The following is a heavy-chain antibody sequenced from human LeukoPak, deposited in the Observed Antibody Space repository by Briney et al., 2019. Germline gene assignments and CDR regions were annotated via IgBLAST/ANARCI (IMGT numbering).Heavy chain of an antibody. CDR2: VKQNGNEK. CDR1: GFTFSSYW. V-gene: IGHV3-7*01. CDR3: ARVSLTGYATADY. J-gene: IGHJ4*02. Sequence: GGSLRLSCAASGFTFSSYWMSWVRQAPGKGLEWVANVKQNGNEKNYVDSVKGRFTIPRDNAKNSLFLQTNSLRAEDTAVYYCARVSLTGYATADYWGQGTLVTVSS. D-gene: IGHD1-14*01.